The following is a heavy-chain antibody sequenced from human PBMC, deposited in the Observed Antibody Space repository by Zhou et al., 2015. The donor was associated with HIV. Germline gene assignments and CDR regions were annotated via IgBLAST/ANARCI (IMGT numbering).Heavy chain of an antibody. Sequence: QVQLVESGGGVVQPGRSLRLSCAASGFTFSSYAMHWVRQAPGKGLEWVAVIWYDGSDEYYTDSVKGRFTVSRDNSKNTLYLQMNSLRVDDTALYYCARDLDGDYRGDYLDLWGQGTLVTVSS. CDR2: IWYDGSDE. J-gene: IGHJ4*02. CDR3: ARDLDGDYRGDYLDL. D-gene: IGHD4-17*01. V-gene: IGHV3-33*08. CDR1: GFTFSSYA.